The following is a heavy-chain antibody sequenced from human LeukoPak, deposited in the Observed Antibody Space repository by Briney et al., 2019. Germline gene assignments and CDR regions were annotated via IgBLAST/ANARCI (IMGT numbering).Heavy chain of an antibody. CDR3: ARGGWIQGYYYYMDV. V-gene: IGHV3-66*01. J-gene: IGHJ6*03. D-gene: IGHD5-18*01. CDR2: IYSGGST. CDR1: GFTFSSYA. Sequence: RSLRLSCAASGFTFSSYAMHWVRQAPGKGLEWVSVIYSGGSTYYADSVKGRFTISRDNSKNTLYLQMNSLRAEDTAVYYCARGGWIQGYYYYMDVWGKGTTVTISS.